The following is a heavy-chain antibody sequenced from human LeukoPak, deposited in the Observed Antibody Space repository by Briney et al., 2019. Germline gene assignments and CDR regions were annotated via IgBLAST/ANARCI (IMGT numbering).Heavy chain of an antibody. J-gene: IGHJ6*02. CDR3: ARDWVVTASYYYGMDV. Sequence: GGSLRLSCAASGFTVSSNHMSWVRQAPGKGLEWVAVISYDGSNKYYADSVKGRFTISRDNSKNTLYLQMNSLRAEDTAVYYCARDWVVTASYYYGMDVWGQGTTVTVSS. D-gene: IGHD2-21*02. CDR1: GFTVSSNH. CDR2: ISYDGSNK. V-gene: IGHV3-30-3*01.